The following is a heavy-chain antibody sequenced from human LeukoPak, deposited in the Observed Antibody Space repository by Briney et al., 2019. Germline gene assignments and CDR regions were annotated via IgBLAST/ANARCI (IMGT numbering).Heavy chain of an antibody. J-gene: IGHJ4*02. D-gene: IGHD6-13*01. CDR3: GRVIAGAIDY. CDR1: GFTFGGYS. Sequence: GGSLRLSCAASGFTFGGYSMTWVRQAPGRGLEWVANINLDGSDTFYVGFVKGRFTISRDNADNSLYLQMNSLRAEDTAVYYCGRVIAGAIDYWGQGTLVTVSS. V-gene: IGHV3-7*01. CDR2: INLDGSDT.